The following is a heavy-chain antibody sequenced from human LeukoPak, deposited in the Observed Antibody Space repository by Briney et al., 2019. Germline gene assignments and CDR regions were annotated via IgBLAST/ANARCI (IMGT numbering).Heavy chain of an antibody. Sequence: GGSLRLSCAASGFTFSSYAMHWVRQAPGKGLEWVAVISFDGSKTYYADSMKGRCTISRDNSKNTLYLQMNSLRAEDTAAYYCARDRQPYYHYYGMDVWGQGTTVTASS. CDR2: ISFDGSKT. CDR3: ARDRQPYYHYYGMDV. D-gene: IGHD6-6*01. CDR1: GFTFSSYA. J-gene: IGHJ6*02. V-gene: IGHV3-30-3*01.